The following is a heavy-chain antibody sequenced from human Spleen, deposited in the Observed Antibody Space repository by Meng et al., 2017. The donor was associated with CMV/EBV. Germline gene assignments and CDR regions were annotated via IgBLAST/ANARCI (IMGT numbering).Heavy chain of an antibody. CDR1: GFTFINAW. J-gene: IGHJ4*02. Sequence: GGSLRLSCATSGFTFINAWMNWVRQTPGKGLEWVGRIKSESDGGTIDYAEPVKGRFIISREDSNNTLFREMNSPKTADTAVYYCTRAVTGKRGYWGQGTLVTVSS. CDR3: TRAVTGKRGY. D-gene: IGHD6-19*01. CDR2: IKSESDGGTI. V-gene: IGHV3-15*01.